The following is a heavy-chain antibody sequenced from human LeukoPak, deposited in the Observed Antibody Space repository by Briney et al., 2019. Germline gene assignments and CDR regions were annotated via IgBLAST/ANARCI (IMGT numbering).Heavy chain of an antibody. J-gene: IGHJ4*02. Sequence: SETLSLTCAVYGGSFSGYYWSWIRQPPGMGLEWIGEINHSGSTNYNPSLKSRVTISVDTSKNQFSLKLSSVTAADTAVYYCARYPYYYDSSGYYYFDYWGQGTLVTVSS. CDR1: GGSFSGYY. CDR2: INHSGST. V-gene: IGHV4-34*01. D-gene: IGHD3-22*01. CDR3: ARYPYYYDSSGYYYFDY.